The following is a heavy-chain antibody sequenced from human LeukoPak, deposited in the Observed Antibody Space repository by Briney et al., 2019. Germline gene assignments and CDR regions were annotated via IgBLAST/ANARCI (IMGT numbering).Heavy chain of an antibody. J-gene: IGHJ6*03. CDR2: MNPNSGNT. CDR3: ARGSGFGELFQGTFYYMDV. Sequence: ASVKVSCKASRYTCTTYDINWARQATGQGLEWMGWMNPNSGNTGYAQKSQGRVTITRNTSISTAYMELSSLRSEDTAVYYCARGSGFGELFQGTFYYMDVWGKGTTVTVSS. V-gene: IGHV1-8*01. D-gene: IGHD3-10*01. CDR1: RYTCTTYD.